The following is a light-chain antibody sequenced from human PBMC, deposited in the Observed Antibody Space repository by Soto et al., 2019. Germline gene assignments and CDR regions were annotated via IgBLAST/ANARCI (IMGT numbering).Light chain of an antibody. J-gene: IGKJ1*01. V-gene: IGKV1-5*01. CDR1: RRSSSW. CDR2: DAS. Sequence: DIQMPQSPSTLSASVGDRVTISCRASRRSSSWLAWYQQQPGKAPKLLVYDASTLQSGVPSRFSGNGSGTEFTLTISRLQPEDLATYFCQQYNGYPGTCGQGTRVGIK. CDR3: QQYNGYPGT.